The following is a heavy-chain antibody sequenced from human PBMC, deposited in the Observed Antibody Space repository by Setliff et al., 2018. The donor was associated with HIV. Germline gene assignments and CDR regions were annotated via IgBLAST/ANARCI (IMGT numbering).Heavy chain of an antibody. Sequence: PGGSLRLSCAASGFTFSSNSLNWVRQAPGKGLEWVSSISSSGTHINYADSVKGRFTIFRDNAKNSLYLQMNSLRDEDTALYYCARDPVPGLGNYLDFWGQGTLVTVSS. V-gene: IGHV3-21*06. CDR3: ARDPVPGLGNYLDF. J-gene: IGHJ4*02. CDR1: GFTFSSNS. CDR2: ISSSGTHI. D-gene: IGHD6-19*01.